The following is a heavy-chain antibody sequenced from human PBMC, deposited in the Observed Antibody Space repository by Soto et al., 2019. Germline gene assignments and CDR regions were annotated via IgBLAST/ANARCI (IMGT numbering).Heavy chain of an antibody. Sequence: KTSETLSLTCTVSGGSISSGGYYWSWIRQHPGKGLEWIGYIYYSGSTYYNPSLKSRVTISVDTSKNQFSLKLSSVTAADTAVYYCARSDTAMVCDYWGQGTLVTVSS. J-gene: IGHJ4*02. CDR1: GGSISSGGYY. CDR3: ARSDTAMVCDY. CDR2: IYYSGST. V-gene: IGHV4-31*03. D-gene: IGHD5-18*01.